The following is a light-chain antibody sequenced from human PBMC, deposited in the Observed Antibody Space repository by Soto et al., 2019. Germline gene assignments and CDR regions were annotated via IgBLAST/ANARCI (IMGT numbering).Light chain of an antibody. CDR2: AAS. Sequence: DIQMTHSPTSLSASVGDRITITCRASQSISTSLNWYQQKPGKPPKLLIYAASTLQSGVPSRFTGSGSGTDFTLTISSLQPEDFATYYCQQSYSTPLTFDGGTKVEIK. CDR3: QQSYSTPLT. CDR1: QSISTS. J-gene: IGKJ4*01. V-gene: IGKV1-39*01.